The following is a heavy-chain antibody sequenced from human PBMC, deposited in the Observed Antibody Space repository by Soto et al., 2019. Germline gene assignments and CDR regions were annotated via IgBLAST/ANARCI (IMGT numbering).Heavy chain of an antibody. D-gene: IGHD3-22*01. CDR1: GFTFSSYE. V-gene: IGHV3-48*03. CDR2: ISSSGSTI. Sequence: GGSLRLSCAASGFTFSSYEMNWVRQAPGKGLEWVSYISSSGSTIYYADSVKGRFTISRDNAKNSLYLQMNSLRAEDTAVYYCARASHSAVVISRVLYYGMDVWGQGTTVTVSS. CDR3: ARASHSAVVISRVLYYGMDV. J-gene: IGHJ6*02.